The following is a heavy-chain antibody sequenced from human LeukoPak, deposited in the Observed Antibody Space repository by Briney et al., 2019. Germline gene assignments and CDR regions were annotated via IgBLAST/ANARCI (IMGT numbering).Heavy chain of an antibody. V-gene: IGHV1-2*02. Sequence: SVKVSCKASGYTFTGYYMHWVRQAPGQGLEWMGWINPNTGGTNYAQKFQGRVTMTRDTSISTAYMELSRLRSDDTAMYYCAITMYGDPSGAFDIWGQGTMVTVS. J-gene: IGHJ3*02. D-gene: IGHD4-17*01. CDR1: GYTFTGYY. CDR3: AITMYGDPSGAFDI. CDR2: INPNTGGT.